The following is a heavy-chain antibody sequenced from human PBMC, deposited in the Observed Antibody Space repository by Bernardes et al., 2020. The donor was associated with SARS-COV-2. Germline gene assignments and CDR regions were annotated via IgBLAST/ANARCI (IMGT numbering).Heavy chain of an antibody. V-gene: IGHV3-15*07. CDR3: TTGAEIYYDSSGFSYYFDF. Sequence: GGSLRPSSAASGFTFSNAWMNWVRQAQGKGLEWVGHIKRKTDGGTTDYAAPVKGRFTISGDDSKNTMYLQMNSLKTEDTAVYYCTTGAEIYYDSSGFSYYFDFWGQGTLVTVSS. D-gene: IGHD3-22*01. CDR2: IKRKTDGGTT. CDR1: GFTFSNAW. J-gene: IGHJ4*02.